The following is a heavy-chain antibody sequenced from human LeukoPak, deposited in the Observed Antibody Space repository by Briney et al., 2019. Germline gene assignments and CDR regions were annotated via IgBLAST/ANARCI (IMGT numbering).Heavy chain of an antibody. D-gene: IGHD3-16*02. CDR3: GKGIEEAFGY. V-gene: IGHV3-30*18. CDR1: GFTFSSYG. CDR2: ISYDGSNK. Sequence: GSLRLSCAASGFTFSSYGMHWVRQAPGKGLEWVAVISYDGSNKYYADSVKGRFTISRDNSKYTLYLQMNSLRAEDTAVYYCGKGIEEAFGYWGQGTLVTVSS. J-gene: IGHJ4*02.